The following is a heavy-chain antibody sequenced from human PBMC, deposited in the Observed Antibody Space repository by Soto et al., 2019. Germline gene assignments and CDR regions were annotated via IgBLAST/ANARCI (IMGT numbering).Heavy chain of an antibody. CDR3: ARDDGFGDLDV. D-gene: IGHD3-10*01. J-gene: IGHJ6*02. CDR2: ISAYNGNT. Sequence: QVQLVQSGAEVKKPGASVKVSCKASGYSFTSYGISWVRQAPGQGLEWMGWISAYNGNTNYAQKLQGRVTIITDTSTCTAYMELRSLRSYDTAVDYCARDDGFGDLDVWGQGTTVTVSS. V-gene: IGHV1-18*01. CDR1: GYSFTSYG.